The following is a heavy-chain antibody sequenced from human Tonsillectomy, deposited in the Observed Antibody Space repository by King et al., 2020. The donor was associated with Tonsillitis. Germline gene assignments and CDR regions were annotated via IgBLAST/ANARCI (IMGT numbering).Heavy chain of an antibody. D-gene: IGHD5-24*01. CDR1: GLTFSSHA. J-gene: IGHJ4*02. Sequence: VQLVESGGGVVQPGRSLGLSCEVSGLTFSSHAMHWVRQAPGRGLEWVAAISHDGHNIYYADSVKGRFTISRDNSKNTLYLQMNSLRAEDTAVYYCAKGTRELDYWGQGTLVTVSS. V-gene: IGHV3-30*18. CDR2: ISHDGHNI. CDR3: AKGTRELDY.